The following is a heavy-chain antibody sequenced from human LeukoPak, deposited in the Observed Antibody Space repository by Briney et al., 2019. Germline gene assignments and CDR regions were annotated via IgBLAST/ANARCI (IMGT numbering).Heavy chain of an antibody. D-gene: IGHD3-22*01. V-gene: IGHV1-2*06. Sequence: ASVKVSCKASGYTFTGYYMHWVRQAPGQGLEWMGRINPNSGGTNYAQKFQGRVTMTRDTSISTAYMELSRLRSDDTAAYYCARDIGRRYYDSSGLVDYWGQGTLVTVSS. CDR1: GYTFTGYY. CDR2: INPNSGGT. J-gene: IGHJ4*02. CDR3: ARDIGRRYYDSSGLVDY.